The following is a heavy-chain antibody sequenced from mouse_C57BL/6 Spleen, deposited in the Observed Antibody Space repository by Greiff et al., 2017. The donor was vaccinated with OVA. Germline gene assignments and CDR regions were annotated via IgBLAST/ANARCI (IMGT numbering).Heavy chain of an antibody. V-gene: IGHV1-15*01. CDR3: TRSHYYGSSCGAY. CDR2: IDPETGGT. D-gene: IGHD1-1*01. J-gene: IGHJ3*01. CDR1: GYTFTDYE. Sequence: QVQLQQSGAELVRPGASVTLSCKASGYTFTDYEMHWVKQTPVHGLEWIGAIDPETGGTAYNQKFKGKAIMTADKSSSTAYMELRSLTSEDSAVYYCTRSHYYGSSCGAYWGQGTLVTVSA.